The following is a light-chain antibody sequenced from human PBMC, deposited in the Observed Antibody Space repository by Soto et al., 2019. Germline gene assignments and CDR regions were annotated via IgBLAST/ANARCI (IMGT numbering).Light chain of an antibody. CDR3: QHYSLYSQWT. CDR2: DAS. Sequence: DIHITQSPSSLSLSVLYIFTITCRTSQNINACLSWYQQRPGQAPKLLIYDASTVQSGVPSRFSGSGSGTEFTLTISSLQPDDSATYYCQHYSLYSQWTLGQGTKVYIK. CDR1: QNINAC. J-gene: IGKJ1*01. V-gene: IGKV1-5*01.